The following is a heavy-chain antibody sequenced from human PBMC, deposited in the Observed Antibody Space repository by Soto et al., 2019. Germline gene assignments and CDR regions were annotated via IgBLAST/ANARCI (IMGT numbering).Heavy chain of an antibody. CDR2: TIPMLGMA. Sequence: QVQLVQSGAEVKKPGSSVKVSCTASGDTFSRYTISWVRQVPGQGPEWMGRTIPMLGMADYAQKFQGRVTINADKSTSPAYRVLRSLRSEDTAIYYGATSYGSGSEHVDYWGQRTLVTVSS. CDR3: ATSYGSGSEHVDY. V-gene: IGHV1-69*02. CDR1: GDTFSRYT. J-gene: IGHJ4*02. D-gene: IGHD3-10*01.